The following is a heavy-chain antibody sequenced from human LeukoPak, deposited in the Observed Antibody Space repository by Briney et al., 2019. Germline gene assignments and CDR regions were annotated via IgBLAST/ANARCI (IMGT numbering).Heavy chain of an antibody. CDR2: ISYDGSNK. J-gene: IGHJ4*02. CDR1: GFTFTSYG. CDR3: ARDFPYYDFWSGYSFDY. D-gene: IGHD3-3*01. Sequence: GGSLRLSCAASGFTFTSYGIHWVRQAPGKGLEWVTVISYDGSNKYYADSVKGRFTISRDNSKNTLYLQMNSLRAEDTAVYCCARDFPYYDFWSGYSFDYWGQGTLVTVSS. V-gene: IGHV3-30*03.